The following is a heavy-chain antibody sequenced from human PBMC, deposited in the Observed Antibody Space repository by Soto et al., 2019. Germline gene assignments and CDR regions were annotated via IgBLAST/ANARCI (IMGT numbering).Heavy chain of an antibody. V-gene: IGHV4-59*08. CDR1: GGSISSYY. J-gene: IGHJ6*03. D-gene: IGHD2-2*01. Sequence: SETLSLTCTVSGGSISSYYWSWIRQPPGKGLEWIGYIYYSGSTNYNPSLKSRVTISVDTSKNQFSLKLSSVTAADTAVYYCARLGPSSTSCHECYYYYYYMDVWGKGTTVTVSS. CDR3: ARLGPSSTSCHECYYYYYYMDV. CDR2: IYYSGST.